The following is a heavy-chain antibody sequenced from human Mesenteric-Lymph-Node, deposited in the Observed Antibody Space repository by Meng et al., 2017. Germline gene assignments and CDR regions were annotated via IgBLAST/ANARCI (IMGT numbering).Heavy chain of an antibody. J-gene: IGHJ5*02. CDR3: ARNIGILEHKPGWFDP. D-gene: IGHD3-3*01. V-gene: IGHV1-2*06. CDR2: INPNSGGT. Sequence: QVQLVQSGAEVKKPGASVKVSCKASGYTFTGYYMHWVRQAPGQGLEWMGRINPNSGGTNYAQKFQGRVTMTRDTSISTAYMELSRLRSDDTAVYYCARNIGILEHKPGWFDPWGQGTLVTVSS. CDR1: GYTFTGYY.